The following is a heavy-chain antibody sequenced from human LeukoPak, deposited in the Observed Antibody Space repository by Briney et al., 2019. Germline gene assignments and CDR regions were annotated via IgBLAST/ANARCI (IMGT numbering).Heavy chain of an antibody. V-gene: IGHV4-34*01. CDR1: GGSFSHYY. D-gene: IGHD5-24*01. CDR3: ARGEDRYKQGY. CDR2: IHPSGDT. J-gene: IGHJ4*02. Sequence: SETLSLTCGVHGGSFSHYYRSWIRQSPGKGLEWIGEIHPSGDTNYNPSFKGRVTTSVDTSKNQFSLKLTSVTAADTAVYYCARGEDRYKQGYWGQGTLVTVSS.